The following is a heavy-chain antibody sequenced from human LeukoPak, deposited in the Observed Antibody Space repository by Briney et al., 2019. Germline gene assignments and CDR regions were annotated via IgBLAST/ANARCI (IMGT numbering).Heavy chain of an antibody. Sequence: PGGSLRLSCAASGFTFSSYAMSWVRQAPGKGLEWVSGISWNSGSVGYADSVKGRFTISRDNAKNSLYLQMNSLRAEDTALYYCAKDDSSGYLYWYFDLWGRGTLVTVSS. D-gene: IGHD3-22*01. CDR1: GFTFSSYA. CDR3: AKDDSSGYLYWYFDL. J-gene: IGHJ2*01. CDR2: ISWNSGSV. V-gene: IGHV3-9*01.